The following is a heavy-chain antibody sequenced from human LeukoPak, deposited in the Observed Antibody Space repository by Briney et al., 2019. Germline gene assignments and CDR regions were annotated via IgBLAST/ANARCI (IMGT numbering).Heavy chain of an antibody. Sequence: SETLSLTCTVSGVYISSSSYYWGWIRQPPGKGLEWIGSIYYSGSTNYNPSLKSRVTISVDTSENQFSLRLNSVTAADTAVYFCARAGSAWSFDYWGQGTLVTVSS. J-gene: IGHJ4*02. V-gene: IGHV4-39*07. CDR3: ARAGSAWSFDY. CDR1: GVYISSSSYY. D-gene: IGHD6-19*01. CDR2: IYYSGST.